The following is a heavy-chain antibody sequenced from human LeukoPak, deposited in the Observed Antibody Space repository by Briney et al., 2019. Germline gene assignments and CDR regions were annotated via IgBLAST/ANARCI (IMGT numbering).Heavy chain of an antibody. CDR3: ARGLGRWSRIGYYYYYMDV. CDR1: GYTFTSYD. D-gene: IGHD3-16*01. Sequence: GASVKVSCKASGYTFTSYDISWVRQATGQGLEWMGWMNPDSGNTGYAQKFQGRVTITRNTSISTAYMELSSLRSEDTAVYYCARGLGRWSRIGYYYYYMDVWGKGTTVTVSS. J-gene: IGHJ6*03. CDR2: MNPDSGNT. V-gene: IGHV1-8*03.